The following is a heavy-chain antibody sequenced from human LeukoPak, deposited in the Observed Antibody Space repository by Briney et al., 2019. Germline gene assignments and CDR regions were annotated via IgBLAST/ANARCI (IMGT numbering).Heavy chain of an antibody. CDR3: ARSVTRTYYDFWSGHHYFDY. CDR1: GNTFTSYG. CDR2: ISAYNGNT. J-gene: IGHJ4*02. Sequence: ASVKVSCKASGNTFTSYGISWVRQAPGQGLEWMGWISAYNGNTNYAQKLQGRVTMTTDTSTSTAYMELRSLRSDDTAVYYCARSVTRTYYDFWSGHHYFDYWGQGTLVTVSS. V-gene: IGHV1-18*01. D-gene: IGHD3-3*01.